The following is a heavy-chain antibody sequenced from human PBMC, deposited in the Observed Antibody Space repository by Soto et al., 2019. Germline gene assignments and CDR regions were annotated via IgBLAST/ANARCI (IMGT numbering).Heavy chain of an antibody. CDR2: IYYSGST. V-gene: IGHV4-39*01. Sequence: SETLSLTCTVSGGSISSSSYYWGWIRQPPGKGLEWIGSIYYSGSTYYNPSLKSRVTISVDTSKNQFSLKLSSVTAADTAVYYCARLPYCSGGSCYLYYFDYWGQGTLVSVSS. CDR1: GGSISSSSYY. CDR3: ARLPYCSGGSCYLYYFDY. J-gene: IGHJ4*02. D-gene: IGHD2-15*01.